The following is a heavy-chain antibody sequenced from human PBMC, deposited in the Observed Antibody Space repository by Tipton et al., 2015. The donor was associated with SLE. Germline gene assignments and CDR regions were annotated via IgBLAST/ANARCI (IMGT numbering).Heavy chain of an antibody. J-gene: IGHJ6*02. Sequence: GSLRLSCAASGFTVSSNYMSWVRQAPGKGLEWVSVIYTGGRTYYADSVKGRFTISRDNSKNTLYLQMNSLRAEDTAVYYCARDPYSSSRTWYYGMDVWGQGTTVTVSS. V-gene: IGHV3-53*05. D-gene: IGHD6-13*01. CDR2: IYTGGRT. CDR3: ARDPYSSSRTWYYGMDV. CDR1: GFTVSSNY.